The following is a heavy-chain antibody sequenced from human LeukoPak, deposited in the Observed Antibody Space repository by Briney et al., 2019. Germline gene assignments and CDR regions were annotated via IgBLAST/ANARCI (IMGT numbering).Heavy chain of an antibody. CDR3: ARDGVFRSSAPDY. V-gene: IGHV3-7*01. Sequence: GGSLRLSCAASGFTFSSYAMSWVRQAPGKGLEWVANIKQDGSEKYYVDSVKGRFTISRDNAKNSLYLQMNSLRAEDTAVYYCARDGVFRSSAPDYWGQGTLVTVSS. CDR1: GFTFSSYA. J-gene: IGHJ4*02. CDR2: IKQDGSEK. D-gene: IGHD6-6*01.